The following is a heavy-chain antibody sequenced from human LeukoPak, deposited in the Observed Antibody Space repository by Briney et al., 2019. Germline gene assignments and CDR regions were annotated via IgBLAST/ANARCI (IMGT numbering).Heavy chain of an antibody. CDR3: ARDKDIVVVPAEAYYYYMDV. V-gene: IGHV3-11*04. CDR2: MSSRSGII. Sequence: GGSLRLSCVASGFNFSDYYMNWIRQSPGKGLEWISYMSSRSGIIYYADSVKGRFTISRDNARNSLYLQMNSLRAEDTAVYYCARDKDIVVVPAEAYYYYMDVWGKGTTVTVSS. D-gene: IGHD2-2*01. CDR1: GFNFSDYY. J-gene: IGHJ6*03.